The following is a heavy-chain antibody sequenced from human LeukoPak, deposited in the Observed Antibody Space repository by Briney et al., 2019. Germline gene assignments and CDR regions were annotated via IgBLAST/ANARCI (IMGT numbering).Heavy chain of an antibody. CDR3: ARDVVVVPAAINLGNEINWFDP. D-gene: IGHD2-2*02. V-gene: IGHV4-4*07. Sequence: PSETLSLTCTVSGGSISSYYWSWIRQPAGKGLEWIGRIYTSGSTNYNPSLKSRVTMSVDTSKNQFSLKLSSVTAADTAVYYCARDVVVVPAAINLGNEINWFDPWGQGTLVTVSS. CDR1: GGSISSYY. CDR2: IYTSGST. J-gene: IGHJ5*02.